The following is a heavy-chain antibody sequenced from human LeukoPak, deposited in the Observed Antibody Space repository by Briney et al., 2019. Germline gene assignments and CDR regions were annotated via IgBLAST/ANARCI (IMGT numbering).Heavy chain of an antibody. J-gene: IGHJ4*02. V-gene: IGHV3-30-3*01. Sequence: GGSLRLSCAASGFTFSSYAMHWVRQAPGKGLEWVAVISYDGSNKYYADSVKGRFTISRDNSKNTLYLQMNSLRAEDTAVYYCARGAPGYGDYSYYFDYWGQGTLVTVSS. CDR1: GFTFSSYA. D-gene: IGHD4-17*01. CDR3: ARGAPGYGDYSYYFDY. CDR2: ISYDGSNK.